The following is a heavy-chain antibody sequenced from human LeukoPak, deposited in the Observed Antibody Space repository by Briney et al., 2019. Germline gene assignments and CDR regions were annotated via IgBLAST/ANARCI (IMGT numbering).Heavy chain of an antibody. J-gene: IGHJ4*02. D-gene: IGHD5-12*01. Sequence: PGGSLRLSCAASGFTFSSYWMSWVRQAPGKGLEWVANIKQDGSEKYYVDSVKGRFTISRDNAKNSLYLQMNSLRAEDTAVYYCAREGGHSGYEFDYWGQGTLVTVSS. CDR1: GFTFSSYW. CDR2: IKQDGSEK. V-gene: IGHV3-7*01. CDR3: AREGGHSGYEFDY.